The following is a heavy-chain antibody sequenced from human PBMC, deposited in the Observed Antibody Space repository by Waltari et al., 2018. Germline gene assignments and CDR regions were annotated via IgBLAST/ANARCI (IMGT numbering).Heavy chain of an antibody. CDR2: IYYSGST. CDR3: ARDMTVAGIDY. J-gene: IGHJ4*02. D-gene: IGHD6-19*01. Sequence: QVQLQESGPGLVKPSETLSLTCTVSGGSISSHYWSWIRQPPGKGLEWIGYIYYSGSTNYTPSLKSRVTISVDTSKNQFSLKLSSVTAADTAVYYCARDMTVAGIDYWGQGTLVTVSS. V-gene: IGHV4-59*11. CDR1: GGSISSHY.